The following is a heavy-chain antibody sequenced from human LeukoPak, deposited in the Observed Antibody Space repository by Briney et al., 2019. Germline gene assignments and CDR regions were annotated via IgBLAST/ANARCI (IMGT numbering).Heavy chain of an antibody. D-gene: IGHD3-3*01. CDR3: ARSTYHDFWSGYYTGFLVDY. CDR2: IYYSGST. V-gene: IGHV4-39*01. CDR1: GGSISSSSYY. J-gene: IGHJ4*02. Sequence: SETLSLTCTVSGGSISSSSYYWGWIRQPPGKGRECIGTIYYSGSTYYNPSLKSRVTISVDTSKNQFSLKLSSVTAADTAVYYCARSTYHDFWSGYYTGFLVDYWGRGTLVTVSS.